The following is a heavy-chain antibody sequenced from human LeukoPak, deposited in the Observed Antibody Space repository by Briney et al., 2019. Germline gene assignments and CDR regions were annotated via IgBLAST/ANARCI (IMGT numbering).Heavy chain of an antibody. V-gene: IGHV1-46*01. Sequence: ASVKVSCKASGYTFTSYYTHWVRQAPGQGLEWMGIITPSGGSTSYAQELQGRVTMTRDTSTSTVYMELSGLRSEDTAVYYCAREPPNEGYFDYWGQGTLVTVSS. J-gene: IGHJ4*02. CDR3: AREPPNEGYFDY. CDR2: ITPSGGST. CDR1: GYTFTSYY.